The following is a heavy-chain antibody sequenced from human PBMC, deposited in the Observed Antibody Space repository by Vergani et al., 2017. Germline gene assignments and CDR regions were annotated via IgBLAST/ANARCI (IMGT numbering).Heavy chain of an antibody. V-gene: IGHV5-51*01. CDR2: IYPGDSDT. CDR3: ARHVSGGYDSPDAFDI. Sequence: EVQLVQSGAEVKKPGESLKISCKGSGYSFTSYWIGWVRQMPGKGLEWMGIIYPGDSDTRYSPSFQGQVTISADKSISTAYLQWSSLNASDTAMYYCARHVSGGYDSPDAFDIWGQGTMVTVSS. J-gene: IGHJ3*02. CDR1: GYSFTSYW. D-gene: IGHD5-12*01.